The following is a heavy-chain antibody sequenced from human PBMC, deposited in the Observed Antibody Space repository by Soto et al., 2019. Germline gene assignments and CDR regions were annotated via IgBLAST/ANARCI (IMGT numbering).Heavy chain of an antibody. D-gene: IGHD3-22*01. J-gene: IGHJ6*02. CDR3: ARDPYYDSSGYLASNGMDF. CDR1: GFTVSSNY. CDR2: IYSDGST. V-gene: IGHV3-53*04. Sequence: EVQLVESGGGLVQPGGSLRLSCAASGFTVSSNYMSWVRQAPGRGLEWVSVIYSDGSTYYADSVKGRFTISRHNSKNTLYVQMNGLRAEDTAVYYCARDPYYDSSGYLASNGMDFWGQGTTLTVSS.